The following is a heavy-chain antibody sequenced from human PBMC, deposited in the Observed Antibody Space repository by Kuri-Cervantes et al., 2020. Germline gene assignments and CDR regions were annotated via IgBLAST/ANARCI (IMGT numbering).Heavy chain of an antibody. Sequence: GSLRLSCAVYGGSLSDDYWSWIRQPPGKGLEWIGEINQSGIANYKSSLKSRVIISVDRSKNQFSLKLTSVTAADTATYYCARESRLRPRFDPWGQGTLVTVSS. V-gene: IGHV4-34*01. J-gene: IGHJ5*02. D-gene: IGHD5-18*01. CDR2: INQSGIA. CDR3: ARESRLRPRFDP. CDR1: GGSLSDDY.